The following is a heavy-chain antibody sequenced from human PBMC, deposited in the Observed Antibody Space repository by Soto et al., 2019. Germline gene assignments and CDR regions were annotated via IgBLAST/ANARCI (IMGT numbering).Heavy chain of an antibody. J-gene: IGHJ6*02. Sequence: PGGSLRLSCAASGFTFSDYYMSWIRQAPGKGLEWVSYISSSSSYTNYADSVKGRFTISRDNAKNSLYLQMNSLRAEDTAVYYCARSRSYFNSMIYYYGMDVWGQGTTVTVSS. CDR1: GFTFSDYY. CDR2: ISSSSSYT. V-gene: IGHV3-11*06. CDR3: ARSRSYFNSMIYYYGMDV. D-gene: IGHD3-10*01.